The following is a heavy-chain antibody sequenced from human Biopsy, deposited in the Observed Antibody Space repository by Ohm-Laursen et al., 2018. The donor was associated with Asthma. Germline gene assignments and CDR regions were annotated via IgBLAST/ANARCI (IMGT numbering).Heavy chain of an antibody. Sequence: GASVKVSCKASGYTFIGCHIHWMRQAPGQGLEWMGGIIPIFGTTNYAQKFKGRVTITADESSSTAYMELSSLRSEDTAVYYCASETGHSYGSGSEYYFDYRGLGTLVTVSS. CDR1: GYTFIGCH. CDR3: ASETGHSYGSGSEYYFDY. D-gene: IGHD3-10*01. J-gene: IGHJ4*02. V-gene: IGHV1-69*13. CDR2: IIPIFGTT.